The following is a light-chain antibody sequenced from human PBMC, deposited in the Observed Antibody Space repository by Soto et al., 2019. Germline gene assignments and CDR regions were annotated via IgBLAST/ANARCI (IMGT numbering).Light chain of an antibody. CDR3: SSYTISRTYV. Sequence: QSVLTQRASASGSPGQSITISCTGTNSDVGSYNYVSWHQQHPGKAPKLMIYNVYDRPSGISNRFSGSKSGNTASLTISGLQGEDEADYYCSSYTISRTYVFGTGTKVTVL. V-gene: IGLV2-14*03. CDR1: NSDVGSYNY. J-gene: IGLJ1*01. CDR2: NVY.